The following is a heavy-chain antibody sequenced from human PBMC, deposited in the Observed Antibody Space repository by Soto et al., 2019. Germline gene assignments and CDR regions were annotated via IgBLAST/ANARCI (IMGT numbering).Heavy chain of an antibody. CDR3: AKDLYGSGSYPSFDY. CDR1: GFTFDDYA. Sequence: GGSLRLSCAASGFTFDDYAMHWVRQAPGKGLEWVSGISWNSGSIGYADSVKGRFTISRDNAKNSLYLQMNSLRAEETALYYCAKDLYGSGSYPSFDYWGQGTLVTVSS. D-gene: IGHD3-10*01. V-gene: IGHV3-9*01. CDR2: ISWNSGSI. J-gene: IGHJ4*02.